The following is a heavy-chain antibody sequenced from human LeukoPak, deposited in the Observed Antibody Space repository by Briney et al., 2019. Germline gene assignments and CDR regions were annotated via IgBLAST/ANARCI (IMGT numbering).Heavy chain of an antibody. CDR1: GGTFSSYA. CDR3: ARESRSGYDWDY. Sequence: SVKVSCKASGGTFSSYAISWVRQAPGQGLEWMGRIIPIFGIANYAQKFQGRVTITADKSTSTAYMELSSLRSEDTAVYYYARESRSGYDWDYWGQGTLVTVSS. D-gene: IGHD5-12*01. V-gene: IGHV1-69*04. CDR2: IIPIFGIA. J-gene: IGHJ4*02.